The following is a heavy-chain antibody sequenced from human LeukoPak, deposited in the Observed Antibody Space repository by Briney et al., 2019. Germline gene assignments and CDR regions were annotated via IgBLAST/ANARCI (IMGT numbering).Heavy chain of an antibody. Sequence: GGSLRLSCAASGFTFSDYYMSWIRQAPGKGLEWVSYISSSGSTIYYADSVKGRFTISRDNAKNSLYLQMNSLRAEGTAVYYCARDHYDFWSGYPWYWGQGTLVTVSS. D-gene: IGHD3-3*01. J-gene: IGHJ4*02. CDR2: ISSSGSTI. CDR1: GFTFSDYY. V-gene: IGHV3-11*01. CDR3: ARDHYDFWSGYPWY.